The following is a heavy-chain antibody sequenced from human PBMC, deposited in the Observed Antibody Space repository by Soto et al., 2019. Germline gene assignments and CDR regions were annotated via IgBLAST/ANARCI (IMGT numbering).Heavy chain of an antibody. Sequence: GGSLRLSCAASGFNVGAFAVNWVRQAPGKGLEWVSGISVSDAFIYYADSVRGRFSISRDASEDILYLQMNSLRVDDTALYYCTRETVAGITGLDYWGPGTLVTVSS. CDR2: ISVSDAFI. D-gene: IGHD1-20*01. J-gene: IGHJ4*02. V-gene: IGHV3-23*01. CDR1: GFNVGAFA. CDR3: TRETVAGITGLDY.